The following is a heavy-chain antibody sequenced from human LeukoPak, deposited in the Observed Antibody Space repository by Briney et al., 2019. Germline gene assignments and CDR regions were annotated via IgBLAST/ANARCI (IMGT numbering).Heavy chain of an antibody. V-gene: IGHV3-43D*03. CDR1: GLIFDDYA. CDR2: ISWDGGGT. D-gene: IGHD3-16*02. CDR3: AKSGKTIWGTYRSLDS. Sequence: GGSLRLSCAASGLIFDDYAMHWVRQTPRRGLEWVSVISWDGGGTYYADSVKGRFTISRDNSKNSLYLQMNNLRLEDTALYYCAKSGKTIWGTYRSLDSWGQGILVTVSS. J-gene: IGHJ4*02.